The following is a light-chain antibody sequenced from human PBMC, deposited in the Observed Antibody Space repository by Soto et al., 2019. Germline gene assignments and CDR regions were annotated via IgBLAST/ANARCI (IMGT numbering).Light chain of an antibody. CDR3: QQYNNWPPWT. Sequence: EIVMTQSPATLSVSPGERATLSCRASQSVSNNLAWYQQKPGQAPRLLIYGASTRATGIPARFSGSGSGTEFILTISSLQSEDFAVYHCQQYNNWPPWTFGQGTKVEIK. V-gene: IGKV3-15*01. CDR2: GAS. CDR1: QSVSNN. J-gene: IGKJ1*01.